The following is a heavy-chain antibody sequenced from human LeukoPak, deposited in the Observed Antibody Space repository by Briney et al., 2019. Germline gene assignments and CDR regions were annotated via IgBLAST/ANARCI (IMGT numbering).Heavy chain of an antibody. V-gene: IGHV1-24*01. D-gene: IGHD2-2*01. CDR3: ATDTYCSSTSCRDY. CDR2: FDPEDGET. CDR1: GYTLTELS. J-gene: IGHJ4*02. Sequence: ASVKVSCKVSGYTLTELSMHWVRQAPGKGLEWMEGFDPEDGETIYAQKFQGRVTMTEDTSTDTAYMELSSLRSEDTAVYYCATDTYCSSTSCRDYWGQGTLVTVSS.